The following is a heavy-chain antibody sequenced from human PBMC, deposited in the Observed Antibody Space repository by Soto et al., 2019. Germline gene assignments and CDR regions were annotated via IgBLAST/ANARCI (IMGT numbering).Heavy chain of an antibody. CDR3: AKSLYCRSYYGKDV. D-gene: IGHD2-15*01. Sequence: EVQLVESGGGLVQPGRSLRLSCAASGFTFDDYAMHWVRQAPGKGLEWVSGISWNSGSIGYADSVKGRFTISRDNAKNSLYLQRSSLRAEDTALYFWAKSLYCRSYYGKDVWGQGTTVTVSS. V-gene: IGHV3-9*01. CDR1: GFTFDDYA. CDR2: ISWNSGSI. J-gene: IGHJ6*02.